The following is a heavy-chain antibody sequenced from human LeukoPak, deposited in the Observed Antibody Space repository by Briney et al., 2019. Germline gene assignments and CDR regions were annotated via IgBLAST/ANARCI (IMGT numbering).Heavy chain of an antibody. CDR3: ARPQHGDLYAFDI. J-gene: IGHJ3*02. V-gene: IGHV3-74*01. CDR2: VNGDGRTT. D-gene: IGHD4-17*01. CDR1: GFTFTSFW. Sequence: GGSLRLSCAASGFTFTSFWMHWVRRAPGKGLVWVSRVNGDGRTTTYADFVKGRFTISRDNAKNTLCLQMNSLRAEDTAVYYCARPQHGDLYAFDIWGQGTMVTVSS.